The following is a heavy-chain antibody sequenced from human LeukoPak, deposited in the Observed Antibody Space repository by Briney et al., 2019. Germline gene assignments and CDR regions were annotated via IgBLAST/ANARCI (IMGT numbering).Heavy chain of an antibody. CDR2: IYAGGST. J-gene: IGHJ6*02. V-gene: IGHV3-66*01. CDR1: GLTVSDNY. Sequence: GGSLRLSCAASGLTVSDNYMTWVRQAPGKGLEWVSVIYAGGSTFYADSVKGRFTISRDNSKNTVYLQMNSLRAEDTAVYYCARGDIVATIPSGEDYYYGMDVWGQGTTVTVSS. CDR3: ARGDIVATIPSGEDYYYGMDV. D-gene: IGHD5-12*01.